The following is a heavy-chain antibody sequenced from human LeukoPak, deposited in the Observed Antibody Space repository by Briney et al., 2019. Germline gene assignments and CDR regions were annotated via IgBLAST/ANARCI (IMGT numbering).Heavy chain of an antibody. J-gene: IGHJ4*02. Sequence: GESLKISCKGSGYSVTSYWIGWVRQMPGKGLEWMGIIYPGDSDTRYSPSFQGQVTISADKSISTAYLQWSSLKASDTVMYYCASGFGYSGSYHYFDYWGQGTLVTVSS. CDR1: GYSVTSYW. CDR3: ASGFGYSGSYHYFDY. CDR2: IYPGDSDT. D-gene: IGHD1-26*01. V-gene: IGHV5-51*01.